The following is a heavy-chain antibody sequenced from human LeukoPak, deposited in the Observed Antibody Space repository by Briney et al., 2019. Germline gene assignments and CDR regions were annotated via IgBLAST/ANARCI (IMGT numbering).Heavy chain of an antibody. CDR3: ARGGTSGSH. D-gene: IGHD1-26*01. J-gene: IGHJ4*02. Sequence: PGGSLRLSCAASGSTLSSYSMNWVRQAPGKGLEWVAVISYDGSNKYYADSVKGRFTISRDNSKNTLYLQMNSLRAEDTAVYYCARGGTSGSHWGQGTLVTVSS. CDR2: ISYDGSNK. CDR1: GSTLSSYS. V-gene: IGHV3-30-3*01.